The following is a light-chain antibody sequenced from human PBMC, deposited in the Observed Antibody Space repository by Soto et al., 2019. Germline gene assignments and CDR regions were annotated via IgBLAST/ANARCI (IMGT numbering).Light chain of an antibody. CDR3: SSYTSSSPYV. Sequence: QSALTQPASVSGSPGQSITISCTGTSSDVGGYNYVSWYQQHPGKAPKLMIYEVSNRPSGVSNRFSGSKSGNTASLTISGLQAEDEADYYCSSYTSSSPYVCGTGTQLTVL. V-gene: IGLV2-14*01. CDR2: EVS. J-gene: IGLJ1*01. CDR1: SSDVGGYNY.